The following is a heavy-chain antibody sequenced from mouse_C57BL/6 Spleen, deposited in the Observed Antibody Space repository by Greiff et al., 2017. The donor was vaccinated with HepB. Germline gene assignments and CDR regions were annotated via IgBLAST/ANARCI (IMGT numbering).Heavy chain of an antibody. V-gene: IGHV1-55*01. J-gene: IGHJ1*03. CDR3: ARSPYYYGSSYVWYFDV. D-gene: IGHD1-1*01. Sequence: VQLQQPGAELVKPGASVKMSCKASGYTFTSYWITWVKQRPGQGLEWIGDIYPGSGSTNYNEKFKSKATLTVDTSSSTAYMQLSSLTSEDSAVYYCARSPYYYGSSYVWYFDVWGTGTTVTVSS. CDR1: GYTFTSYW. CDR2: IYPGSGST.